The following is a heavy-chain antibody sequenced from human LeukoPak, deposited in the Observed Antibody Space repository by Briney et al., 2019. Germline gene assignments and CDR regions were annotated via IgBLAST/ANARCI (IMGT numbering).Heavy chain of an antibody. CDR2: IGGSGGST. CDR3: AKDQLATTYY. V-gene: IGHV3-23*01. CDR1: GFTFSSYA. Sequence: GGSLRLSCAASGFTFSSYAMSWVRQAPGKGLEWVSTIGGSGGSTYYADSVKGRFIISRDNSKNTLYLQMNSLRAEDTALYYCAKDQLATTYYWGQGTLVTVSS. J-gene: IGHJ4*02. D-gene: IGHD5-24*01.